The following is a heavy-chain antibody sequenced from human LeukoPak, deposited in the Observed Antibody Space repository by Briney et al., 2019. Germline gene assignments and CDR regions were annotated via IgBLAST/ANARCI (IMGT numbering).Heavy chain of an antibody. Sequence: GGSLRLSCAASGFTSSRYWMSWVRQAPGKGLEWVANIKEDGTIKYYVDSVKGRLTIFRDNAKSSLFLQVNSLRAEDTAMYYCARIGYSSSSIDYWGQGTLVTVSS. CDR2: IKEDGTIK. CDR3: ARIGYSSSSIDY. D-gene: IGHD6-13*01. J-gene: IGHJ4*02. CDR1: GFTSSRYW. V-gene: IGHV3-7*01.